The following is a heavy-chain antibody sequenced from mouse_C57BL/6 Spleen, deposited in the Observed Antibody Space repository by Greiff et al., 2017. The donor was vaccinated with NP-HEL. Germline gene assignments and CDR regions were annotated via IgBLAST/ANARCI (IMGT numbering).Heavy chain of an antibody. Sequence: EVQLQQSGPELVKPGASVKISCKASGYTFTDYYMNWVKQSHGKSLEWIGDINPNNGGTSYNQKFKGKATLTVDKSSSTAYMELRSLTSEDSAVYYCARYYSNYGAYFDYWGQGTTLTVSS. V-gene: IGHV1-26*01. D-gene: IGHD2-5*01. CDR1: GYTFTDYY. CDR2: INPNNGGT. J-gene: IGHJ2*01. CDR3: ARYYSNYGAYFDY.